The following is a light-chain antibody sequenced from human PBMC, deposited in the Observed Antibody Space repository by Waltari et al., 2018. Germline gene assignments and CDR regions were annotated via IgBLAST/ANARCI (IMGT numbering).Light chain of an antibody. CDR3: AAWDDNLSGGV. J-gene: IGLJ3*02. CDR1: SSHIGSNS. CDR2: RSN. Sequence: QSVLTQPPSASGTPAQRVTLPCSGSSSHIGSNSVYWYQQRPGTAPKLLIYRSNQRPSGVPDRFSGSKSGTSASLAISGLRSEDEADYYCAAWDDNLSGGVFGGGTKLTVL. V-gene: IGLV1-47*01.